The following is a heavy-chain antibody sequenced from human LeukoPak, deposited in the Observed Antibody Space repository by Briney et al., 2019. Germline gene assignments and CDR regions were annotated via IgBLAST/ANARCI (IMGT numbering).Heavy chain of an antibody. V-gene: IGHV3-23*01. Sequence: GGSLRLSCAASGFTFSSYAMSWVRQAPGKGLEWGSAISGSGGSTYYADSVKGRFTISRDNSKNTLYLQMNSLRAKDTAVYYCAKDHPAMVYYFDYWGQGTLVTVSS. CDR3: AKDHPAMVYYFDY. CDR2: ISGSGGST. D-gene: IGHD5-18*01. CDR1: GFTFSSYA. J-gene: IGHJ4*02.